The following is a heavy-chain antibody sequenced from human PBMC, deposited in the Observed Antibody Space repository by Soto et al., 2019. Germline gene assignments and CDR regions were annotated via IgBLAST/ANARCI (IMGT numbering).Heavy chain of an antibody. J-gene: IGHJ6*02. CDR3: AKWWYSSGRFGYGMDV. Sequence: HPGGGLRLACAASVFTFSSYAMMWVRQAPGEGLEWVSAISGSGGSTYYADSVKGRFTISRDNSKNTLYLQMNSLRAEDTAVYYCAKWWYSSGRFGYGMDVWGQGTTVTVSS. D-gene: IGHD6-19*01. CDR1: VFTFSSYA. CDR2: ISGSGGST. V-gene: IGHV3-23*01.